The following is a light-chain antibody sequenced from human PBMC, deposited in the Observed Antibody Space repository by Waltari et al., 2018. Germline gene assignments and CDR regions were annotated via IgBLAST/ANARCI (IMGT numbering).Light chain of an antibody. Sequence: EVVLTQSPATLSLSPGDRATLSCRASQGISIYLAWYQHKPAQAPRLLIFDASNRATGIPARFSGSGSGTDFTLTISNLEPEDSAVYYCQQRSDWPPTWTFGQGTKVEMK. CDR2: DAS. V-gene: IGKV3-11*01. CDR3: QQRSDWPPTWT. J-gene: IGKJ1*01. CDR1: QGISIY.